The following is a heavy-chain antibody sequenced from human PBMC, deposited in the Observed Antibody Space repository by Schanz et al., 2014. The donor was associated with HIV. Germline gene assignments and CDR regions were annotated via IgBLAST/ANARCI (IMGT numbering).Heavy chain of an antibody. CDR3: ATLYYYDSSGYLNDYDY. CDR2: IIPIFGTP. V-gene: IGHV1-69*06. J-gene: IGHJ4*02. D-gene: IGHD3-22*01. CDR1: GGTFTSYA. Sequence: QVQLVQSGAEVKKPGSSVKVSCKASGGTFTSYAISWVRQAPGQGLEWMGGIIPIFGTPNYAQMFQGRVTITADKSTTTSYMELSSLTSEDTAVYYCATLYYYDSSGYLNDYDYWGQGTLVTVSS.